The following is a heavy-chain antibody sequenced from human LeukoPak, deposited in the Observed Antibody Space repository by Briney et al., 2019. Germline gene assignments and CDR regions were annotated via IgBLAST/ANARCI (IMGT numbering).Heavy chain of an antibody. J-gene: IGHJ6*02. Sequence: PGGSLRLSCAASGFTFDDYAMHWVRQAPGKGLEWVSLISWDGGSTYYADSVKGRFTISRDNSKNSLYLQMNSLRAEDTALYYCAKDGSGSYYSQYYYYGMDVWGQGTTVTVSS. D-gene: IGHD3-10*01. V-gene: IGHV3-43D*03. CDR3: AKDGSGSYYSQYYYYGMDV. CDR1: GFTFDDYA. CDR2: ISWDGGST.